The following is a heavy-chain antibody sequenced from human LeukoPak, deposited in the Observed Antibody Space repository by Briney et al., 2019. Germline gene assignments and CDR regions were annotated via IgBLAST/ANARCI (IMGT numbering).Heavy chain of an antibody. J-gene: IGHJ4*02. CDR3: ARSLRQLARLPTY. Sequence: PSETLSLTCAVSGGSISSSNWWSWVRQPPGKGLEWIGEIYHSGSTYYNPSLKSRVTISVDTSKNQFSLRLSSVTAADTAVYYCARSLRQLARLPTYWGQGTLVTVSS. CDR1: GGSISSSNW. CDR2: IYHSGST. V-gene: IGHV4-4*02. D-gene: IGHD6-6*01.